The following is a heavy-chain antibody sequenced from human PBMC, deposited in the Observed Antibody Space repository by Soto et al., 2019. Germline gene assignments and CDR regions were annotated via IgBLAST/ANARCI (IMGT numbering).Heavy chain of an antibody. CDR2: ISTSGRDT. V-gene: IGHV3-11*06. CDR1: GFNFSDYY. CDR3: ARWLEVLTTSDS. J-gene: IGHJ4*02. Sequence: GGSLRLSCAASGFNFSDYYMTWIRQAPGKGLEWISYISTSGRDTEYADSVKGRFLISRDNAKRSLYLQMNSLRVEDTAVYYCARWLEVLTTSDSWGQGTLVTVSS. D-gene: IGHD3-22*01.